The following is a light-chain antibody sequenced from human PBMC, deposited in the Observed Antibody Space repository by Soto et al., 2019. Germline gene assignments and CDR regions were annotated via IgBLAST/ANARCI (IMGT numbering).Light chain of an antibody. CDR2: DVS. J-gene: IGLJ2*01. CDR3: SSYTSSSTLVV. V-gene: IGLV2-14*01. Sequence: QSVLTQPASVSGSPGQSITISCTGTSSDVGGYNYVSWYQQHPGKFPKLMIYDVSNRPSGVSNRFSGSKSGNTASLTISGLQAEDEADYYCSSYTSSSTLVVFGGGTKLTVL. CDR1: SSDVGGYNY.